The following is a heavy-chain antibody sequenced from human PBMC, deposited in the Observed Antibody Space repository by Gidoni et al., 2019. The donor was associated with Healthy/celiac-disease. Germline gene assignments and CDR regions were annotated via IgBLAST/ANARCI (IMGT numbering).Heavy chain of an antibody. CDR1: GFTFSSYS. Sequence: EVPLVESGGGLVKPGGSLRLSCAASGFTFSSYSMNWVRQAPGKGLEWVSSISRSSSYIYYADSVKGRFTISRDNAKNSLYLQMNSLRAEDTAVYYCARDLRIDDGDYYFDYWGQGTLVTVSS. J-gene: IGHJ4*02. CDR3: ARDLRIDDGDYYFDY. V-gene: IGHV3-21*01. D-gene: IGHD4-17*01. CDR2: ISRSSSYI.